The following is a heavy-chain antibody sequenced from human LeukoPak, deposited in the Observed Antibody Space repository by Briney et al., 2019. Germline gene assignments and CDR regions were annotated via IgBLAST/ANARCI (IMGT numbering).Heavy chain of an antibody. CDR2: ITGSGVDT. D-gene: IGHD1-1*01. CDR3: ARARGTTGTARIAFDI. Sequence: PGGSLRLSCAASGFTFNSYAMSWVRQAPGKGLEWVSAITGSGVDTNYADSVRGRSTISRDNSKNTVYLQMDSLRPEDTAVCYCARARGTTGTARIAFDIWGKGTMVTVSS. V-gene: IGHV3-23*01. J-gene: IGHJ3*02. CDR1: GFTFNSYA.